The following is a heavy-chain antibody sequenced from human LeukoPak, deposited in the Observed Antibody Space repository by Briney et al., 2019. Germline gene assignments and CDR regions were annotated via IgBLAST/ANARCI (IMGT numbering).Heavy chain of an antibody. CDR1: GGSISSYY. CDR3: ARDASSGYFDRRVGFDP. D-gene: IGHD3-9*01. J-gene: IGHJ5*02. V-gene: IGHV4-59*12. CDR2: IFYSGST. Sequence: SETLSLTCTVSGGSISSYYWNWIRQPPGKGLEWIGYIFYSGSTYYNPSLKSRVTISVDTSKNQFSLKLSSVTAADTAVYYCARDASSGYFDRRVGFDPWGQGTLVTVSS.